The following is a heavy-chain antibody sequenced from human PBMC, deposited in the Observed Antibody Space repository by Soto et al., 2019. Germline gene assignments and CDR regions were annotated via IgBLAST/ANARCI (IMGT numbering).Heavy chain of an antibody. Sequence: ASVKVSCKASGGTFSSYAISWVRQAPGQGLEWMGGIIPIFGTANYAQKFQGRVTITAGESTSTAYMELSSLRSEDTAVYYCARVSTAQTQYYGMDVWGQGTTVTVSS. CDR1: GGTFSSYA. CDR3: ARVSTAQTQYYGMDV. J-gene: IGHJ6*02. V-gene: IGHV1-69*13. D-gene: IGHD5-18*01. CDR2: IIPIFGTA.